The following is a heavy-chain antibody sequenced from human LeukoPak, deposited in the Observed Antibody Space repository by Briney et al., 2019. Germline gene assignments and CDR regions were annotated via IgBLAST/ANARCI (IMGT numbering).Heavy chain of an antibody. V-gene: IGHV4-39*07. CDR3: ARAISGSYPRRGFDP. CDR2: IYYSGST. D-gene: IGHD1-26*01. CDR1: GGSISSSSYY. J-gene: IGHJ5*02. Sequence: PSETLSLTCTVSGGSISSSSYYWGWIRQPPGKGLEWIGSIYYSGSTYYNPSLKSRVTISVDTSKNQFSLKLSSVTAADTAVYYCARAISGSYPRRGFDPWGQGTLVTVSS.